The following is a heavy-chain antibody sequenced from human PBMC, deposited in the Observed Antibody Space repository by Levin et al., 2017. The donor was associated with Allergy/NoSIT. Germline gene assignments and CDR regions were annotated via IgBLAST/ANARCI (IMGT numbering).Heavy chain of an antibody. D-gene: IGHD2-15*01. CDR2: ISSSGSTI. V-gene: IGHV3-11*01. Sequence: GESLKISCAASGFTFSDYYMSWIRQAPGKGLEWVSYISSSGSTIYYADSVKGRLTISRDNAKNSLYLQMNSLRAEDTAVYYCAGGGCSGGSCYQFTYYYYYMDVWGKGTTVTVSS. J-gene: IGHJ6*03. CDR1: GFTFSDYY. CDR3: AGGGCSGGSCYQFTYYYYYMDV.